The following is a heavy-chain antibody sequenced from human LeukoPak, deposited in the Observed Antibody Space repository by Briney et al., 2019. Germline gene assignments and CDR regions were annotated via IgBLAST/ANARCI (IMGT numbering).Heavy chain of an antibody. Sequence: PGGSLRLSCAASGFTVSDYYMSWIRQAPGKGLEWVAFIRYDGSNKYYADSVKGRFTISRDNSKNTLYLQMNSLRAEDTAVYYCAKDRIRRSGSYNWFDPWGQGTLVTVSS. CDR2: IRYDGSNK. D-gene: IGHD3-22*01. J-gene: IGHJ5*02. V-gene: IGHV3-30*02. CDR3: AKDRIRRSGSYNWFDP. CDR1: GFTVSDYY.